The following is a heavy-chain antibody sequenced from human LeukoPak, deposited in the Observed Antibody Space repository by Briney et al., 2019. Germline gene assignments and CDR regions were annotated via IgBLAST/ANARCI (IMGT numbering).Heavy chain of an antibody. D-gene: IGHD3-10*01. V-gene: IGHV4-4*07. CDR3: ARHFYGSGSYPSYFDY. Sequence: PSETLSLTCTVSGGSISSYYWSWIRQPAGKGLEWIGRIYTSGSTNYNPSLKSRVTMSVDTSKNQFSLKLSSVTAADTAVYYCARHFYGSGSYPSYFDYWGQGTLVTVSS. CDR2: IYTSGST. J-gene: IGHJ4*02. CDR1: GGSISSYY.